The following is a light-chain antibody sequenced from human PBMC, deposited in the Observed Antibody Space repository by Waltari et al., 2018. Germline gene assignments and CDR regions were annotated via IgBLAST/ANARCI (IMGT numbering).Light chain of an antibody. CDR1: QSISGW. J-gene: IGKJ2*01. CDR2: KAS. V-gene: IGKV1-12*01. CDR3: LQYSSGPYT. Sequence: DIQMTQSPSSLSASIGDTVTITCRVSQSISGWLAWYQQKPGKAPKLLIFKASSLQGGVPSRFSGSGSGTDFTLTISSLQPEDFTTYFCLQYSSGPYTFGQGTKVEIK.